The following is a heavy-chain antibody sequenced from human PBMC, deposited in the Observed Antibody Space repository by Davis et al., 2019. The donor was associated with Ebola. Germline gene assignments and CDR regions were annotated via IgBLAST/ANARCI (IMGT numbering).Heavy chain of an antibody. D-gene: IGHD3-22*01. V-gene: IGHV3-23*01. J-gene: IGHJ4*02. CDR1: GFTFSSYA. CDR2: ISGSGGST. Sequence: GESLKISCAASGFTFSSYAMSWVRQAPGKGLEWVSAISGSGGSTYYADSVKGRFTISRDNSKNTLYLQMNSLRAEDTAVYYCAKDLGITMIVVVTYFDYWGQGTLVTVSS. CDR3: AKDLGITMIVVVTYFDY.